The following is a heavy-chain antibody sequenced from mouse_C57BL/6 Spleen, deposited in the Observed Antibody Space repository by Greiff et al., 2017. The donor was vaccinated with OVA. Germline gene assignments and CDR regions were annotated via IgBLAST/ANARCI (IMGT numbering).Heavy chain of an antibody. CDR3: ARQGRKDYFDY. CDR2: IHPNSGST. Sequence: QVQLQQPGAELVKPGASVKLSCKASGYTFTSYWMHWVKQRPGQGLEWIGMIHPNSGSTNYNEKFKSKATLTVDKSSSTAYMQLSSLTSEDSAVYYCARQGRKDYFDYWGKGTTLTVSS. J-gene: IGHJ2*01. CDR1: GYTFTSYW. V-gene: IGHV1-64*01.